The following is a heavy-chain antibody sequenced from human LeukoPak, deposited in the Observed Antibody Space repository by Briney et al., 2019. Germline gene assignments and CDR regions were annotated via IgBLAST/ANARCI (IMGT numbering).Heavy chain of an antibody. V-gene: IGHV4-34*01. CDR3: ARAVTYSSSWYDY. CDR2: INHSGST. D-gene: IGHD6-13*01. J-gene: IGHJ4*02. Sequence: SETLSLTCAVYGGSFSGYYWSWIRQPPGKGLEWIGEINHSGSTNYNPPLKSRVTISVDTSKNQFSLKLSSVTAADTAVYYCARAVTYSSSWYDYWGQGTLVTVSS. CDR1: GGSFSGYY.